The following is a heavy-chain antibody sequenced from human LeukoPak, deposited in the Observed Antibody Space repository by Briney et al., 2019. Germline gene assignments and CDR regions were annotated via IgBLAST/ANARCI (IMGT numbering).Heavy chain of an antibody. V-gene: IGHV1-46*01. CDR1: GYTFPSYF. D-gene: IGHD3-16*01. Sequence: ASVKVSCKASGYTFPSYFMHWVRQAPGQGLEWMGIINPSGASATYAQKFQGRVTLTRDTSTSTVYMELSSLTSEDTAVYYCARGPRSGVITFGESRKAIDFWGQGTLVTVSS. J-gene: IGHJ4*02. CDR2: INPSGASA. CDR3: ARGPRSGVITFGESRKAIDF.